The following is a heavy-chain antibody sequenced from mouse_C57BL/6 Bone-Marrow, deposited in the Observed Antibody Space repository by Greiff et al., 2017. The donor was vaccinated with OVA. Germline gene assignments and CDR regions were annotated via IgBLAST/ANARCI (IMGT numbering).Heavy chain of an antibody. Sequence: VMLVESGPELVRPGASVKISCKAPGYTFTSHWMQWVRQRPGQGLEWIGELFPGSGSTYYNAKFKGKATLTVDTSSSTAYMQLSSLTSEDSAVEFCAISADAQATFMDYWGRGTSVTVSS. V-gene: IGHV1-56*01. CDR3: AISADAQATFMDY. CDR2: LFPGSGST. D-gene: IGHD3-2*02. CDR1: GYTFTSHW. J-gene: IGHJ4*01.